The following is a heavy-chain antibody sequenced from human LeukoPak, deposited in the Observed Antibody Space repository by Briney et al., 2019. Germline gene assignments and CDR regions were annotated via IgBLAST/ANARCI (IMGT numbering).Heavy chain of an antibody. CDR2: ISASANNT. J-gene: IGHJ4*02. D-gene: IGHD6-13*01. Sequence: GGSPRLSCAASGFPFSSYAMTWVRQAPGKGLEWVSTISASANNTYYTDSVKGRFTISRDNSKNTLYLQMSSLSAEDTAVYYCAKRIAAAGSPVYFDYWGQGTLITVSS. CDR1: GFPFSSYA. CDR3: AKRIAAAGSPVYFDY. V-gene: IGHV3-23*01.